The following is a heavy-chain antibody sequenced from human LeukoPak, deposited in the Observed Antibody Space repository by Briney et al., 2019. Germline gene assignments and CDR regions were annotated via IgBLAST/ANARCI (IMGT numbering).Heavy chain of an antibody. J-gene: IGHJ4*02. Sequence: GGSLRLSCAASGFTFSSYGMHWVRQAPGKGLEWVAFIRYDGSNKYYADSVKGRFTISRDNAKNSLYLQMNSLRAEDTAVYYCARVGLRFLEWLLPGHFDYWGQGTLVTVSS. CDR1: GFTFSSYG. D-gene: IGHD3-3*01. CDR2: IRYDGSNK. V-gene: IGHV3-30*02. CDR3: ARVGLRFLEWLLPGHFDY.